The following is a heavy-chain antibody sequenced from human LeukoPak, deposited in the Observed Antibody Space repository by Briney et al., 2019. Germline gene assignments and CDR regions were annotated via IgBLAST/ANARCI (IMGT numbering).Heavy chain of an antibody. CDR1: GGTFSSYA. Sequence: ASVKVSCKASGGTFSSYAISWVRQAPGQGLEWMGWISAYNGNTNYAQKLQGRVTMTTDTSTSTAYMGLRSLRSDDTAVYYCARGVRLLWFGESSRALYYWGQGTLVTVSS. CDR2: ISAYNGNT. CDR3: ARGVRLLWFGESSRALYY. V-gene: IGHV1-18*01. D-gene: IGHD3-10*01. J-gene: IGHJ4*02.